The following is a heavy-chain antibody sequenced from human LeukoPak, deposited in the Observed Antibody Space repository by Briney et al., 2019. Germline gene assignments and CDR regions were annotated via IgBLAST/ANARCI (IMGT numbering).Heavy chain of an antibody. D-gene: IGHD4-17*01. V-gene: IGHV4-4*02. J-gene: IGHJ5*02. CDR2: MYLSGTT. Sequence: SETLSLTCTVSGDSINSLDLWSWVRQPPGKGLEWIGEMYLSGTTHSNPSVKSRVTISIDKSKNQFFLNLSSVTAADTAVYYCARGIHYGDYNWFDPWGQGSLVTVSS. CDR1: GDSINSLDL. CDR3: ARGIHYGDYNWFDP.